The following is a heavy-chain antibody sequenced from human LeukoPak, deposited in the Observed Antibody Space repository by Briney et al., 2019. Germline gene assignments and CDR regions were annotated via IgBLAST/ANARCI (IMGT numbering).Heavy chain of an antibody. J-gene: IGHJ4*02. D-gene: IGHD1-1*01. CDR2: IYHNGST. Sequence: SETLSLTCSASGYSITSGYYWGWIRQPPGKGLEWTGTIYHNGSTSYNPSLKSRVTISVDTSKNQFSLRLNSVIAADTAIYYCAKITTLDYWGQGTLVTVSS. V-gene: IGHV4-38-2*02. CDR3: AKITTLDY. CDR1: GYSITSGYY.